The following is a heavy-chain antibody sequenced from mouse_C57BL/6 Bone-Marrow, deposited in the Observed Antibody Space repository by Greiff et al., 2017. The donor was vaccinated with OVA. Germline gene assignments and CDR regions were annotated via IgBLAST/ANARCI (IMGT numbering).Heavy chain of an antibody. CDR3: ARDWRGYYAMDY. J-gene: IGHJ4*01. CDR2: INYVGSST. V-gene: IGHV5-16*01. Sequence: EVKLMESEGGLVQPGSSMKLSCTASGFTFSDYYMAWVRQVPEKGLEWVANINYVGSSTYYLDSLKSRFIISRDNAKNILYLQMSSLKSEDTATYYCARDWRGYYAMDYWGQGTSVTVSS. CDR1: GFTFSDYY.